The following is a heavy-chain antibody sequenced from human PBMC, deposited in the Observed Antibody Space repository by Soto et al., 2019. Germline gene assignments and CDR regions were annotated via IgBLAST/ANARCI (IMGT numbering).Heavy chain of an antibody. J-gene: IGHJ4*02. CDR1: VVSITSYH. D-gene: IGHD3-16*01. CDR3: ARDMNDGLTQSSDH. CDR2: TAYTGNT. V-gene: IGHV4-59*01. Sequence: SGTLSLTCVVSVVSITSYHCSWILQFPGKGLEWIAYTAYTGNTNYNPSLKSRVTISMDTSNNQLSLKLTSMTAAYTEVYYCARDMNDGLTQSSDHWGPGPIVTVSS.